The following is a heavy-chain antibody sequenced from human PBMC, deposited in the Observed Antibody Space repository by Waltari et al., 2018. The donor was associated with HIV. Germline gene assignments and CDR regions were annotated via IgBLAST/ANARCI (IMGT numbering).Heavy chain of an antibody. V-gene: IGHV3-33*01. D-gene: IGHD3-22*01. CDR3: ARTPYDTSGYCFDY. J-gene: IGHJ4*02. CDR1: GFTFSSYG. Sequence: QVQLVESGGGVVQPGRSLRLSCAASGFTFSSYGLHWVRQAPGKGLEWLAVVWYDGKNKYYADSVKGRFTVSRDNSKNTLFLQMISLRVDDTAVYYCARTPYDTSGYCFDYWGQGTLVTVSS. CDR2: VWYDGKNK.